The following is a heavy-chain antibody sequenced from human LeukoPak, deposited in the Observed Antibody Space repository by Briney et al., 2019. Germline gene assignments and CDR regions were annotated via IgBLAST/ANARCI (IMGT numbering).Heavy chain of an antibody. D-gene: IGHD6-13*01. CDR2: IYYSGST. J-gene: IGHJ4*02. CDR1: GGSISSYY. CDR3: AREVQQPDYFFDY. V-gene: IGHV4-59*01. Sequence: SETLSLTCTVSGGSISSYYWSWIRQPPGKGLEWIGYIYYSGSTNYNPSLKSRVTISVDTSKNQFSLKLSSVTAADTAVYYCAREVQQPDYFFDYWGQGTLVTVSS.